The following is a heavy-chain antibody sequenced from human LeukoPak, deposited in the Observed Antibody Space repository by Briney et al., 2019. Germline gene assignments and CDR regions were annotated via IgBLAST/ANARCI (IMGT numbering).Heavy chain of an antibody. J-gene: IGHJ4*02. CDR1: GYTFTGYY. CDR2: INPNSGGT. Sequence: GASVKVSCKASGYTFTGYYMHWVRQAPGQALEWMGWINPNSGGTNYAQKFQGRVTMTRDTSISTAYMELSRLRSDDTAVYYCERVLGGTAVYWDQGTLVTVSS. D-gene: IGHD2-15*01. CDR3: ERVLGGTAVY. V-gene: IGHV1-2*02.